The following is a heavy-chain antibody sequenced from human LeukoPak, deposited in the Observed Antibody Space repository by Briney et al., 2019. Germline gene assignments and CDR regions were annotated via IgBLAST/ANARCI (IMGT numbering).Heavy chain of an antibody. CDR1: GGSINSRSHY. J-gene: IGHJ4*02. D-gene: IGHD6-19*01. Sequence: SDTLSLTCTVSGGSINSRSHYWAWIRHAPGKSLQWFGHVSSAGTTYSDPSLQSRLTMTVDTSRGHFSLKLTSVPAADTAVYYGARRTGLVRSGWPHFDFGGQGTGVSVSS. CDR2: VSSAGTT. V-gene: IGHV4-39*02. CDR3: ARRTGLVRSGWPHFDF.